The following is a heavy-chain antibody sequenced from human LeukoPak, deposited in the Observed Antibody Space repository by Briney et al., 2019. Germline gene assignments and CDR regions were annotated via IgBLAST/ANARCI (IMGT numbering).Heavy chain of an antibody. CDR2: IYHSGST. CDR1: GGSLSGGFT. J-gene: IGHJ5*02. V-gene: IGHV4-30-2*01. Sequence: PSETLSLTCTVSGGSLSGGFTWSWIRQPPGKGLEWIGFIYHSGSTYYNPPLKSRVTISIDTSKNQVSLNLTSVSAADTAMYLCARGDYGGLGSWGQGILVTVSS. D-gene: IGHD4-23*01. CDR3: ARGDYGGLGS.